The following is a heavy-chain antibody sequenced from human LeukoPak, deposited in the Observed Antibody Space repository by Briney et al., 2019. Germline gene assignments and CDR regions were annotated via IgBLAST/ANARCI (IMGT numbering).Heavy chain of an antibody. CDR1: GSSFDISA. D-gene: IGHD3-22*01. Sequence: AESLSLSCSVSGSSFDISAMGWVRQSPGKGLEWVSSSCTTGNTYYADSVKGRFTISRDNSKKMLFLEMAILKAEGTAVYYCAKKSPGNYPYGYWGQGTLVTVS. V-gene: IGHV3-23*01. CDR3: AKKSPGNYPYGY. CDR2: SCTTGNT. J-gene: IGHJ4*02.